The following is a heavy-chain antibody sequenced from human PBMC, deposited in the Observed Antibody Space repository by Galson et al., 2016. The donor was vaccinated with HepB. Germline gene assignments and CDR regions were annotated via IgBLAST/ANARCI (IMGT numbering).Heavy chain of an antibody. D-gene: IGHD2/OR15-2a*01. Sequence: RLXXXASXXXFSSYXXXWVRXAPGEGLEXXXNINEDGSAKNYVDSVKGRFTISRENVKNSLYLQMNSLRVEDTAVYFWWREPFKXXWDYWGPGXLVT. CDR3: WREPFKXXWDY. CDR1: XXXFSSYX. CDR2: INEDGSAK. V-gene: IGHV3-7*03. J-gene: IGHJ4*02.